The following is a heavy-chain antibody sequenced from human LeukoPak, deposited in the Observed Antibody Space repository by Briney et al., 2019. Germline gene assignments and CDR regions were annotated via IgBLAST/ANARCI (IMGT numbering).Heavy chain of an antibody. J-gene: IGHJ5*02. D-gene: IGHD2-2*01. CDR1: GYSFTNYW. Sequence: GESLKISCKGSGYSFTNYWIGWVRQMPGKGLEWMGIIYPGDSETRYTPSFQGQVSISADKSISTAYLQWSSLKASDTAMYCCARRLGGGSSTSLYNWFDPWGQGTLVTVSS. V-gene: IGHV5-51*01. CDR3: ARRLGGGSSTSLYNWFDP. CDR2: IYPGDSET.